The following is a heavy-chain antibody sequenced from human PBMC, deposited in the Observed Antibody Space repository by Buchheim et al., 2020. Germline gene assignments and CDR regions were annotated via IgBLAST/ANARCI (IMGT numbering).Heavy chain of an antibody. CDR2: ISSSSSYI. D-gene: IGHD3-10*01. CDR1: GFTFSSYS. Sequence: EVQLVESGGGLVKPGGSLRLSCAASGFTFSSYSMNWVRQAPGKGLEWVSSISSSSSYIYYADSVKGRFTISRDNAKNSLYLQMNSLRAEDTAVYYCARDQEAVLDYYGSGSYPYYYGMDVWGQGTT. V-gene: IGHV3-21*01. J-gene: IGHJ6*02. CDR3: ARDQEAVLDYYGSGSYPYYYGMDV.